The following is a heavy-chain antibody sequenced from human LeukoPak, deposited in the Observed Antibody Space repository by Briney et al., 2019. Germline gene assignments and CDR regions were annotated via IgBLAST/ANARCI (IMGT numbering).Heavy chain of an antibody. Sequence: SETLSLTCTDSGGSISSSSYYWGWIRQPPGKGLEWIGSIYYSGSTYYNPSLKSRVTISVDTSQNQFSLKLSSVTAADTAVYYCARRPLYDYVWGSYRYATFDYWGQGTLVTVSS. CDR3: ARRPLYDYVWGSYRYATFDY. V-gene: IGHV4-39*01. CDR2: IYYSGST. CDR1: GGSISSSSYY. D-gene: IGHD3-16*02. J-gene: IGHJ4*02.